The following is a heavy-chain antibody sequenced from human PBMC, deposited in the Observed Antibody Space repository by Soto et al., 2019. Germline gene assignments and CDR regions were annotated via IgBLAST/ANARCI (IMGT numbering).Heavy chain of an antibody. CDR1: GYSISSGYY. J-gene: IGHJ4*02. Sequence: SETLSLTCAVSGYSISSGYYWGWIRQPPGKGLEWIGSIYHSGSTYYNPSLKSRVTISVDTSKDQFSLKLSSVTAADTAVYYCASMYYDSSGYPTYAFDYWGQGTLVTVSS. D-gene: IGHD3-22*01. CDR3: ASMYYDSSGYPTYAFDY. CDR2: IYHSGST. V-gene: IGHV4-38-2*01.